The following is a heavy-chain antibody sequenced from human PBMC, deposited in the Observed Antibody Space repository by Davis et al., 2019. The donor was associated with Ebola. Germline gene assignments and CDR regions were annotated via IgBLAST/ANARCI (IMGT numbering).Heavy chain of an antibody. V-gene: IGHV4-39*01. D-gene: IGHD3-16*02. CDR3: ARHPLPYYFDY. Sequence: SETLSLTCTDSGGSISSSSYYWGWIRQPPGKGLEWIGSIYYSGSTYYNPSLKSRVTISVDTSKNQFSLKLSSVTAADTAVYYCARHPLPYYFDYWGQGTLVTVSS. CDR1: GGSISSSSYY. CDR2: IYYSGST. J-gene: IGHJ4*02.